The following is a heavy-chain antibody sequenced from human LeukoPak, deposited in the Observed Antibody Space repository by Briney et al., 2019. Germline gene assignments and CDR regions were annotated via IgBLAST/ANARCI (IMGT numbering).Heavy chain of an antibody. CDR2: IYTSGST. CDR1: GGSISSYY. Sequence: PSETLSLTCTVSGGSISSYYWSWIRQPAGKGLEWIGRIYTSGSTNYNLSLKSRVTMSVDTSKNQFSLKLSSVTAADTAVYYCAREVSHYYYDSSGYYPGQWGQGTMVTVSS. CDR3: AREVSHYYYDSSGYYPGQ. D-gene: IGHD3-22*01. J-gene: IGHJ3*01. V-gene: IGHV4-4*07.